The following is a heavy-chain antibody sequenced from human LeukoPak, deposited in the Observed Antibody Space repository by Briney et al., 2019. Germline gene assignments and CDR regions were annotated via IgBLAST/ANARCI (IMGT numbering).Heavy chain of an antibody. CDR3: ARSGVMITFGGVIESWFDP. CDR1: GGSISSSSYY. CDR2: IYYSGST. V-gene: IGHV4-39*01. Sequence: PSETLSLTCTVSGGSISSSSYYWGWIRQPPGKGPEWIGSIYYSGSTYYNPSLKSRVTIPVDTSKNQFSLKLSSVTAADTAVYYCARSGVMITFGGVIESWFDPWGQGTLVTVSS. J-gene: IGHJ5*02. D-gene: IGHD3-16*02.